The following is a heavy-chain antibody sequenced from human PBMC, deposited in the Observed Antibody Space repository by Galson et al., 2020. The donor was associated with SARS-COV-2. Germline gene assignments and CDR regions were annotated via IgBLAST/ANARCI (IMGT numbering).Heavy chain of an antibody. J-gene: IGHJ2*01. CDR2: IYFSGST. Sequence: SETLSLTCTVSAGFITSSIYSWGWIRQPPGKGLDWIGSIYFSGSTYYNPSLKSRFTISVDTSRNQFSLKLNSVTASDTAVYYCARLSVDYHGNRREGWYFDLWGRGTLVTVSS. D-gene: IGHD3-10*01. CDR1: AGFITSSIYS. CDR3: ARLSVDYHGNRREGWYFDL. V-gene: IGHV4-39*01.